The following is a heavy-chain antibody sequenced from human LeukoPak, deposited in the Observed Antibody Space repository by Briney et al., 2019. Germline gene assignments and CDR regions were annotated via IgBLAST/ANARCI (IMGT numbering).Heavy chain of an antibody. CDR3: ARSPPGDYGSGEDGMDV. V-gene: IGHV4-59*01. Sequence: SETLSLTCTVSGGSISSYYWSWIRQPPGKGLEWIGYIYYSGTTNYNPSLKCRVTISVDTSKNQFSLKLSSVTAADTAVYFCARSPPGDYGSGEDGMDVWGQGTTVTVSS. J-gene: IGHJ6*02. D-gene: IGHD3-10*01. CDR2: IYYSGTT. CDR1: GGSISSYY.